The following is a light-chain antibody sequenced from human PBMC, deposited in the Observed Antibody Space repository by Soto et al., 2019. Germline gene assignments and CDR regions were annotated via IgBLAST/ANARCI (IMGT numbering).Light chain of an antibody. CDR3: QRYGGPSWT. Sequence: PGERTTPSCKASQSVTSNYLAWYQQKPGQAPRLLIFGASSRATGIPDKFSGSGSGTDFTLTISRLEPDDFAVYYCQRYGGPSWTFGQGTKVDIK. CDR1: QSVTSNY. J-gene: IGKJ1*01. V-gene: IGKV3-20*01. CDR2: GAS.